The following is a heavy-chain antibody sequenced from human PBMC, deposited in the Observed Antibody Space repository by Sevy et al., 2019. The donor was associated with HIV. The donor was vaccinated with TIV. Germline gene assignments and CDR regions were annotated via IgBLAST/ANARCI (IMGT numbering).Heavy chain of an antibody. D-gene: IGHD6-19*01. J-gene: IGHJ4*02. Sequence: SETLSLTCAVYGGSFSGYYWSWIRQPPGKGLEWIGEIGHGGSTKYNPSLKSRVTISVDTSKNQFSLKLNSETAADTAVYYCARIKLSGWRLDYWGQGTLVTVSS. V-gene: IGHV4-34*01. CDR3: ARIKLSGWRLDY. CDR2: IGHGGST. CDR1: GGSFSGYY.